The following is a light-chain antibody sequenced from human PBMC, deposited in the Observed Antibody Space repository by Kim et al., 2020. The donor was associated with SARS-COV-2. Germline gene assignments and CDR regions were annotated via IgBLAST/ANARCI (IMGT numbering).Light chain of an antibody. J-gene: IGLJ3*02. CDR3: CSFAGSFWV. Sequence: PGQSVTISSTGTSSDVGGYNYVSWYQHHPGKAPKLMSYDVPKRPSGVPDRFSGSKSGNTASLTISGLQAEDEADYYCCSFAGSFWVFGGGTQLTVL. CDR1: SSDVGGYNY. CDR2: DVP. V-gene: IGLV2-11*01.